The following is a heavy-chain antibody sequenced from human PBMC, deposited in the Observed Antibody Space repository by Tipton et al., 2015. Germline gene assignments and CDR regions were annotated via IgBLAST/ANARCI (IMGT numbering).Heavy chain of an antibody. CDR2: IYYSGST. D-gene: IGHD2-21*02. V-gene: IGHV4-59*08. CDR1: GGSISSYY. CDR3: ASPSLPHDRGDYYFQS. Sequence: TPSLTCTVSGGSISSYYWSWIRQPPGKGLEWIGYIYYSGSTNYNPSLKSRVTISVDTSKNQFSLKLSSVTAADTAVYYCASPSLPHDRGDYYFQSWGQGSLVTVSS. J-gene: IGHJ4*02.